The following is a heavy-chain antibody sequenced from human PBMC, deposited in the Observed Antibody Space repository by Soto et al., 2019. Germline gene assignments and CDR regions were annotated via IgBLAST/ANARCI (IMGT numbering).Heavy chain of an antibody. D-gene: IGHD3-10*01. CDR3: AREVVTMVRGVTLYYFDY. V-gene: IGHV4-31*03. Sequence: QVQLQESGPGLVKPSQTLSLTCTVSGGSISSGGYYWSWIRQDPGKGLEWIGYIYYSGSTYYNPSLKGGVTISVDTSKNQFSLKLRSVTAADTAVYYCAREVVTMVRGVTLYYFDYWGQGTLVTVSS. J-gene: IGHJ4*02. CDR2: IYYSGST. CDR1: GGSISSGGYY.